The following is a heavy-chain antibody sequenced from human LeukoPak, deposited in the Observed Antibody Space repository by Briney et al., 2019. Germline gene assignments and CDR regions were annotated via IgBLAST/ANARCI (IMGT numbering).Heavy chain of an antibody. V-gene: IGHV3-7*01. CDR3: ARPGNYGETLDAFDI. D-gene: IGHD4-17*01. J-gene: IGHJ3*02. Sequence: GGSLRLSCAASGFTFSSYWMSWVRQAPGKGLEWVANIKQDGSEKYYVDSVKGRFTISRDNAKNSLYLQMNSLRAEDTAVYYCARPGNYGETLDAFDIWGQGTMVTVSS. CDR2: IKQDGSEK. CDR1: GFTFSSYW.